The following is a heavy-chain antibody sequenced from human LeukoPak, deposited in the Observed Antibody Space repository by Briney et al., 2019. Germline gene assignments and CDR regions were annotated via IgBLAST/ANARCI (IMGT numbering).Heavy chain of an antibody. CDR3: VSDAFDI. J-gene: IGHJ3*02. Sequence: PGGSLRLSCAASGFTFSNFEMTRVRPAPEKGLELVSYISSSGTAICYGDSVKGRFTISRDNAKNSLYMQINNRRAEGTAVYYCVSDAFDIWGQGSMVTVSS. V-gene: IGHV3-48*03. CDR1: GFTFSNFE. CDR2: ISSSGTAI.